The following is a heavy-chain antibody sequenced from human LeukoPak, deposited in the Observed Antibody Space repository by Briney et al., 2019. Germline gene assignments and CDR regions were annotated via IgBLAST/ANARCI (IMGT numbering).Heavy chain of an antibody. J-gene: IGHJ4*02. Sequence: GGSLRLSCAASGFAFRDCSMNWVRQAPGKGLEWVSSMSSSSYYIYYGDSVKGRFTISRDNAKNSLYLQMNSLRAEDTAVYYCARSDTSGYPALDYWGQGTLVTVSS. V-gene: IGHV3-21*01. CDR2: MSSSSYYI. D-gene: IGHD3-22*01. CDR1: GFAFRDCS. CDR3: ARSDTSGYPALDY.